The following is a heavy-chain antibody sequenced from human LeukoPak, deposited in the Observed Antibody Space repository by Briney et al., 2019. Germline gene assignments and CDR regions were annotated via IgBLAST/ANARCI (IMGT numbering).Heavy chain of an antibody. CDR3: ARGAVPGVVRGAIDY. Sequence: ASVKVSCKASGYTFTGYYIHWVRQAPGQGLEWMGWINPNSGGTNYAQKFQGRVTMTRDTSISTAYMELSNLRSDDTVVYYCARGAVPGVVRGAIDYWGQGTLVSVSS. D-gene: IGHD6-19*01. V-gene: IGHV1-2*02. CDR1: GYTFTGYY. CDR2: INPNSGGT. J-gene: IGHJ4*02.